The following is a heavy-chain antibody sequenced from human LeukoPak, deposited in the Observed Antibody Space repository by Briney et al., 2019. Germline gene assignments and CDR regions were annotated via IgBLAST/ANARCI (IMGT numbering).Heavy chain of an antibody. CDR3: ARWGYCSDDNCYSGYFDY. Sequence: SETLSLTCTVSSGSISSGSYYWSWIRQPAGKGLEWIGRIFTSGGTNYNPSLKSRVTISVDTSKNQFSLKLNSVTAADTAVYYCARWGYCSDDNCYSGYFDYWGQGTLVTVSS. CDR2: IFTSGGT. CDR1: SGSISSGSYY. V-gene: IGHV4-61*02. D-gene: IGHD2-15*01. J-gene: IGHJ4*02.